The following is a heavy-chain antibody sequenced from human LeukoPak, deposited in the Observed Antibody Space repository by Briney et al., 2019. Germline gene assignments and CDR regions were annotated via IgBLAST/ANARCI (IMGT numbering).Heavy chain of an antibody. CDR2: IYYSGKA. J-gene: IGHJ4*02. D-gene: IGHD3-22*01. CDR3: ARQAYLDYDGKDYYFFDY. CDR1: GGSIISTIHQ. Sequence: SETLSLTCTVSGGSIISTIHQWGWIRQPPGTGLEWIGSIYYSGKAYYNASLKTRVTMAVDTSKNQFSLKLNSVTAADTAVYYCARQAYLDYDGKDYYFFDYWGQGALVTVSS. V-gene: IGHV4-39*01.